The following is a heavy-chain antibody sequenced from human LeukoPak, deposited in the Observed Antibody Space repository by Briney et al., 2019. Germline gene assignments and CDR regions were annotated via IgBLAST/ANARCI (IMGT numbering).Heavy chain of an antibody. CDR2: IKQDGSEK. CDR1: GFTLSIYW. CDR3: ARALGYCSGGSCPDYYYYYGMDV. J-gene: IGHJ6*02. D-gene: IGHD2-15*01. Sequence: GGSLRLSCAASGFTLSIYWMSWVRQAPGKGLEWVANIKQDGSEKYYVDSVRGRFTISRDNAKNSLYLQMNSLRAEDTAVYYCARALGYCSGGSCPDYYYYYGMDVWGQGTTVTVSS. V-gene: IGHV3-7*01.